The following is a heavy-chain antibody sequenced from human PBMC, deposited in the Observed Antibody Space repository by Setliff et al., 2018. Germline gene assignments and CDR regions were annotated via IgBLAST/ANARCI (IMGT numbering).Heavy chain of an antibody. D-gene: IGHD5-12*01. J-gene: IGHJ6*02. Sequence: VASVKVSCKASGGTFSSYAISWVRQAPGQGLEWMGGIIPILGIANYAQKFQGRVTITADKSTSTAYMELSSLRSEDTAVYYCAKTYSGYDKYYGMDVWGQGTTVTVSS. CDR3: AKTYSGYDKYYGMDV. CDR2: IIPILGIA. V-gene: IGHV1-69*10. CDR1: GGTFSSYA.